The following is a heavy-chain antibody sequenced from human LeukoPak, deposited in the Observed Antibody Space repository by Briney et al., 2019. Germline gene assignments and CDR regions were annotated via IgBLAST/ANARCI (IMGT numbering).Heavy chain of an antibody. D-gene: IGHD5-18*01. Sequence: SRTLSLTCAVSGGSISSSNWWSWVRQPPGKGLEWIGEIYHSGSTNYNPSLKSRVTISVDKSKNQFSLKLSSVTAADTAVYYCARVQVDTAMAYYYGMDVWGQGTTVTVSS. CDR3: ARVQVDTAMAYYYGMDV. CDR1: GGSISSSNW. V-gene: IGHV4-4*02. CDR2: IYHSGST. J-gene: IGHJ6*02.